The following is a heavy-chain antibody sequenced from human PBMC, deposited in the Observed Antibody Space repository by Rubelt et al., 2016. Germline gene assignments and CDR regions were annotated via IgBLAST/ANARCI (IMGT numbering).Heavy chain of an antibody. CDR1: GGSIRSSFYY. V-gene: IGHV4-39*07. D-gene: IGHD3-10*01. Sequence: QLQLQESGPGLVKPSETLSLTCSVSGGSIRSSFYYWGWIRQPPGKGLEWIGSINYSGSTYYNPSLKNRVTITVDTSKNQCSLKLTSVTAADTAVYYCARDPRYHGSGSPFDYWGQGTLVTVSS. J-gene: IGHJ4*02. CDR3: ARDPRYHGSGSPFDY. CDR2: INYSGST.